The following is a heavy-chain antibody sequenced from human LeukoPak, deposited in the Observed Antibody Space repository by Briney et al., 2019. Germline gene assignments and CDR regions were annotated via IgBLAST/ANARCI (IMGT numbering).Heavy chain of an antibody. CDR1: GGSISSYY. V-gene: IGHV4-59*01. CDR2: IYYSGRT. CDR3: ARTAAAGTRYMDV. Sequence: SETLSLTCTVSGGSISSYYWSWIRQPPGKGLEWIGYIYYSGRTNYNPSLKSPVTISVDTSKNQFSLKLSSVTAADTAVYYCARTAAAGTRYMDVWGKGTTVTISS. D-gene: IGHD6-13*01. J-gene: IGHJ6*03.